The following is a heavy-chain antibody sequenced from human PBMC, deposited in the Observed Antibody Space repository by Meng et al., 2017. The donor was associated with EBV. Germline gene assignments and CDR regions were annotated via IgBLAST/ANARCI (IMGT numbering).Heavy chain of an antibody. J-gene: IGHJ4*02. D-gene: IGHD5-12*01. CDR2: IYSGGST. V-gene: IGHV3-53*01. Sequence: EGELGESGGGLIQPGGSLRLSCAASGFTVSSNYMGWVRQAPGKGLEWVSVIYSGGSTYYADSVKGRFTISRDNSKNTLYLQMNSLRAEDTAVYYCAKHRLGPLDYWGQGTLVTVSS. CDR1: GFTVSSNY. CDR3: AKHRLGPLDY.